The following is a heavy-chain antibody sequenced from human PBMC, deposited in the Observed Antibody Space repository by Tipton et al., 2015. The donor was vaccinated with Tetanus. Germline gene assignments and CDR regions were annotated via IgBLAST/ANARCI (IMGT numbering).Heavy chain of an antibody. J-gene: IGHJ4*02. CDR2: IAFDGKNE. CDR3: AKEFQRARIRFFDS. D-gene: IGHD2-15*01. V-gene: IGHV3-30*18. CDR1: GFTFSKYS. Sequence: SLRLSCTASGFTFSKYSMNWVRQAPGKGLEWVAVIAFDGKNERYADSVKGRFIISRDNSKNTLYLQMNSLRPEDTAVYYCAKEFQRARIRFFDSWGQGTQITVSS.